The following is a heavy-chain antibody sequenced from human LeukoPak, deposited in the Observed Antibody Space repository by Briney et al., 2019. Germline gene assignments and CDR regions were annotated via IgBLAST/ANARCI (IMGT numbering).Heavy chain of an antibody. CDR3: ARDLYSSGWYYFDY. Sequence: GGSLRLSCAASGFTFSSYAMHWVRQAPGKGLEWVAVISYDGSNKYYADSVKGRFTISRDISKNTLYLQMNSLRAEDTAVYYCARDLYSSGWYYFDYWGQGTLVIVSS. J-gene: IGHJ4*02. CDR1: GFTFSSYA. D-gene: IGHD6-19*01. V-gene: IGHV3-30-3*01. CDR2: ISYDGSNK.